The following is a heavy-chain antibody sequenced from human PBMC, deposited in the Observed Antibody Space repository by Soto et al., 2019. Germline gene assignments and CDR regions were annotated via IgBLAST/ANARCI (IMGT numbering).Heavy chain of an antibody. CDR1: GYTFTGYY. D-gene: IGHD1-1*01. J-gene: IGHJ4*02. V-gene: IGHV1-2*04. CDR3: ARGGLTWNPAGAPGDYHY. Sequence: QVQLVQSGAEVKKPGASVKVSCKASGYTFTGYYMHWVRQAPGQGLEWMGWINPNSGGTNYAQKFQGWVTMTRDTAISTAYRELSTLRSDDTAVYYCARGGLTWNPAGAPGDYHYWGQGTLVTVSS. CDR2: INPNSGGT.